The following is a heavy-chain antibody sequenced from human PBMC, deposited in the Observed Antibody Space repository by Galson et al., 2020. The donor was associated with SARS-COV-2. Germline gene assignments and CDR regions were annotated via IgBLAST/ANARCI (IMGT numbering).Heavy chain of an antibody. J-gene: IGHJ5*02. D-gene: IGHD3-3*01. CDR2: IYPGDSDT. Sequence: GESLKISCKGSGYSFTSYWIGWVRQMPGKGLEWMGIIYPGDSDTRYSPSFQGQVTISADKSISTAYLQWSSLKASDTAMYYCARQPLLALGFLEWGGFDPWGQGTLVTVSS. CDR3: ARQPLLALGFLEWGGFDP. V-gene: IGHV5-51*01. CDR1: GYSFTSYW.